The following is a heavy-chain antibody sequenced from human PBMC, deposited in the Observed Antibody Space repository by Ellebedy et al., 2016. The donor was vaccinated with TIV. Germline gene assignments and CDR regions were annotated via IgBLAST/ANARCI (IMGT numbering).Heavy chain of an antibody. J-gene: IGHJ1*01. CDR3: ARGRCSGRTCSLALQH. D-gene: IGHD2-15*01. CDR2: IHYSGGT. V-gene: IGHV4-59*11. CDR1: AGSLTSPY. Sequence: MPSETLSLTCTVSAGSLTSPYFNWIRHSPGQGLEWLGYIHYSGGTNYNPSLKSRATISLDTSRNQFARSLQSATAADTALYYCARGRCSGRTCSLALQHWGQGTLVIVSS.